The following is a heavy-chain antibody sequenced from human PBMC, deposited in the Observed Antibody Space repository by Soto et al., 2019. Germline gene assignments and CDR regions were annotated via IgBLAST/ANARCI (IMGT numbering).Heavy chain of an antibody. D-gene: IGHD4-17*01. J-gene: IGHJ6*02. CDR2: IKFDGSFT. Sequence: EVQLVESGGGLVQPGGSLRLSCVASGFTFSDYWIHWVRQAPGKGLVWVSRIKFDGSFTSHADSVKGRFTISRDNARNTVHLQMDSLRAEDTGVYYCARGLRNYYGVDVWGQGTTVPSP. CDR3: ARGLRNYYGVDV. CDR1: GFTFSDYW. V-gene: IGHV3-74*01.